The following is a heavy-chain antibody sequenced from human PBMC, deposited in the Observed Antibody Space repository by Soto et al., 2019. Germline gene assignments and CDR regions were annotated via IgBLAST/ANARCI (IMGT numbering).Heavy chain of an antibody. Sequence: PGESLKISCKGSGYSLTSYWIGWVRQMPGKGLEWMGIIYPGDSDTRYSPSFQGQVTISADKSISTAYLQWSSLKASDTAMYYCARSYSSSWPTHDYWGQGTLVTVSS. CDR1: GYSLTSYW. D-gene: IGHD6-13*01. CDR2: IYPGDSDT. J-gene: IGHJ4*02. CDR3: ARSYSSSWPTHDY. V-gene: IGHV5-51*01.